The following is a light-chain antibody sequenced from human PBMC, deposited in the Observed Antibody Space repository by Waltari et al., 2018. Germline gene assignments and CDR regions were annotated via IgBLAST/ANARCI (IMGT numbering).Light chain of an antibody. CDR3: QNYVRLPAT. CDR2: HAS. Sequence: EIMLRQSPGTLSLSPGERATLSCKASQSIRTYLAWYQQKPGQAPRLLIYHASSRATGIPDRFSGSGSGTDFSLTISRLEPEDFAVYYCQNYVRLPATFGQGTKVEIK. CDR1: QSIRTY. J-gene: IGKJ1*01. V-gene: IGKV3-20*01.